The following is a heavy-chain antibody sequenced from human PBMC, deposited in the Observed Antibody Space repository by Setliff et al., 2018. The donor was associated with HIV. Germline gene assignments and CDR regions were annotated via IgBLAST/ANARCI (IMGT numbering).Heavy chain of an antibody. CDR3: ARQRHSGRGFFDY. D-gene: IGHD1-26*01. V-gene: IGHV4-30-4*08. Sequence: SETLSLTCTVSGGSISSDDYYWNWIRQPPGKGLEWIGYITYSGSAYYNPSLKSRVTISIDTSNNQISLRLSSMTAEDTALYYCARQRHSGRGFFDYWGQGILVTVSS. J-gene: IGHJ4*02. CDR1: GGSISSDDYY. CDR2: ITYSGSA.